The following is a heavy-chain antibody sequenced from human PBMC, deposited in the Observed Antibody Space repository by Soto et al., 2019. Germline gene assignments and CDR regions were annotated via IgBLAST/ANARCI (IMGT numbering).Heavy chain of an antibody. CDR1: GGSIGTYY. CDR3: ARHIVASIGFDP. Sequence: SETLSLTCTVSGGSIGTYYWSWVRQAPGKGLEWIGYIYYSGTTKYNPSPKSRVTILVDTSKNQFSLNLSSVTAADTAVYYCARHIVASIGFDPWGQGTLVTVSS. D-gene: IGHD5-12*01. J-gene: IGHJ5*02. V-gene: IGHV4-59*08. CDR2: IYYSGTT.